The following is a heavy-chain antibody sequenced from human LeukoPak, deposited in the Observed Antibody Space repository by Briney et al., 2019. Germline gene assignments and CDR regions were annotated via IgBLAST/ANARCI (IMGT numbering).Heavy chain of an antibody. J-gene: IGHJ6*04. D-gene: IGHD5-12*01. CDR1: GYTFTSYA. Sequence: ASVKVSCKASGYTFTSYAMHWVRQAPGQRLEWMGWISAGNGNTKYSQKFQGRVTITRDTSASTAYMELSSLRSEDTAVYYCARASPTLFRGYSGYLKYYYYGMDVWGKGTTVTVSS. V-gene: IGHV1-3*01. CDR3: ARASPTLFRGYSGYLKYYYYGMDV. CDR2: ISAGNGNT.